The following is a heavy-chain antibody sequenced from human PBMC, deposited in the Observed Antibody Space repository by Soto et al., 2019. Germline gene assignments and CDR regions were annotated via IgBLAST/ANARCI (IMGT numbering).Heavy chain of an antibody. Sequence: PVGSLRLSCTASGFTFGDYAMSWFRQAPGKGLEWVGFIRSKAYGGTTEYAASVKGRFTISRDDSKSIAYLQMNSLKTEDTAVYYCTTDSYFTLKVVRFDYWGLGTLVTVSS. J-gene: IGHJ4*01. V-gene: IGHV3-49*03. CDR3: TTDSYFTLKVVRFDY. CDR2: IRSKAYGGTT. D-gene: IGHD3-22*01. CDR1: GFTFGDYA.